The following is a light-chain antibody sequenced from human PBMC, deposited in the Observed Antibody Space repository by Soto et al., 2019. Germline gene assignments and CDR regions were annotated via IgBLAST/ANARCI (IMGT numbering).Light chain of an antibody. J-gene: IGKJ5*01. CDR2: DAS. Sequence: EIVLTQSPATLSLSPGEGATVSCRASQSVSSHLAWYQQKRGQAPRLRIYDASSRASGIPARFSGRGSGTDITLTISYLAPEDLAIYYCQQCGNWPLTIGQGTRLEIK. V-gene: IGKV3-11*01. CDR1: QSVSSH. CDR3: QQCGNWPLT.